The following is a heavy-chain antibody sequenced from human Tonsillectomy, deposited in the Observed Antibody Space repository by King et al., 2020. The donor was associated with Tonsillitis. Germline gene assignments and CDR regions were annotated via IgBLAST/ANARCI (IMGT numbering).Heavy chain of an antibody. V-gene: IGHV3-74*01. J-gene: IGHJ5*02. CDR3: ARESFDDGAFFCDS. Sequence: VQLVESGGGLVQPGGSLRLSCAASGFTFSKYRMHSVRQAPGKGLVWVSRINPDGSSTQYADSVKGRFTISRDNAKNSLYLQMNSLRAEDTAVYYCARESFDDGAFFCDSWGQGALVTVSS. CDR2: INPDGSST. D-gene: IGHD2-21*01. CDR1: GFTFSKYR.